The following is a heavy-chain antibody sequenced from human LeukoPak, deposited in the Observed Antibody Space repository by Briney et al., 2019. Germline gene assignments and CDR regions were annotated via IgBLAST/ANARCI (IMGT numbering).Heavy chain of an antibody. J-gene: IGHJ4*02. CDR2: INPNSGGT. CDR3: ARDRTRSTTMD. CDR1: VHTFTGYY. D-gene: IGHD1-1*01. Sequence: ASVNVSCKASVHTFTGYYMHWVRQAPGQGREWMGWINPNSGGTNYAQKFQGRVTMTKDTSISTAYMELSRLRSADTAVYYCARDRTRSTTMDWGQGTLVTVSS. V-gene: IGHV1-2*02.